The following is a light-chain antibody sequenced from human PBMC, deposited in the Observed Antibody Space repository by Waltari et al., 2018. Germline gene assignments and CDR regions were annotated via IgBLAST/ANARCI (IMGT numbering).Light chain of an antibody. J-gene: IGKJ1*01. CDR2: DAS. V-gene: IGKV3-20*01. Sequence: VLTQSPGPLSLSPAEGATLSCRASQSVSRALAWYQQKPGQAPRLLIHDASRSATGIPDRFSGSGSGTDFSLTISRLEPEDFAVYYCQKYESLPATFGQGTKVEIK. CDR1: QSVSRA. CDR3: QKYESLPAT.